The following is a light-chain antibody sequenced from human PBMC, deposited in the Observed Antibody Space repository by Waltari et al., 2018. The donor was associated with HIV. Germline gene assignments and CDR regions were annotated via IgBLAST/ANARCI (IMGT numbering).Light chain of an antibody. V-gene: IGLV2-23*02. CDR3: CSYAGSSTPVV. CDR1: SSDVGTYNL. CDR2: EVS. Sequence: QSALTQPASVSGSPGQSITISCTGTSSDVGTYNLVSWYQQHPGKAPKLMIFEVSKRPSGGSKPLPGSKSGKTGLLTISGLQAEDEADYYCCSYAGSSTPVVFGGGTKLTVL. J-gene: IGLJ2*01.